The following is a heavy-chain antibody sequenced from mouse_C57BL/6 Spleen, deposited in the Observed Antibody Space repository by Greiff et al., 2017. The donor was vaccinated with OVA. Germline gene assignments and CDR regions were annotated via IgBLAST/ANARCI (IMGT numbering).Heavy chain of an antibody. Sequence: DVKLVESGGGLVQPQGSLKLSCAASGFTFNTYAMHWVRQAPGKGLEWVARIRSESSNYATYYADSVKDRFTISRDDSQSMLYLQMNNLKTEDTAMYYCVRDDYAMDYWGQGTSVTVSS. CDR2: IRSESSNYAT. CDR3: VRDDYAMDY. V-gene: IGHV10-3*01. J-gene: IGHJ4*01. CDR1: GFTFNTYA.